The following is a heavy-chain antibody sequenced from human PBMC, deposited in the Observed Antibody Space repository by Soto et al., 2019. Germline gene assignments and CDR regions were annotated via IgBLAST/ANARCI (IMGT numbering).Heavy chain of an antibody. CDR1: GFTFSSYA. V-gene: IGHV3-23*01. D-gene: IGHD3-3*01. CDR3: AKDALAYYDFWS. CDR2: ISNSGRST. Sequence: GGSLRLSCAASGFTFSSYAMSWVRQAPGKGLEWVSHISNSGRSTKYADSVKGRLTISRDNSKNTLYLQMNSLRAEDTAIYYCAKDALAYYDFWSWGQGTLVTVSS. J-gene: IGHJ4*02.